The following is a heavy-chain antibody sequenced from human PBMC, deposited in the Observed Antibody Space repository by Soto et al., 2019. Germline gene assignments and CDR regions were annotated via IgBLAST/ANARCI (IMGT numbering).Heavy chain of an antibody. CDR3: AKDHFGLGSYRFDY. J-gene: IGHJ4*03. CDR2: ISDSGGNT. V-gene: IGHV3-23*01. D-gene: IGHD3-10*01. CDR1: GFTFSNYA. Sequence: GGSLRLSCAASGFTFSNYAMNWVRQAPGKGLEWVSGISDSGGNTYYADSVKGRFTISRDNSKNTLYLQMTSLRAEDTAVYHCAKDHFGLGSYRFDYWGHWPVVTVSS.